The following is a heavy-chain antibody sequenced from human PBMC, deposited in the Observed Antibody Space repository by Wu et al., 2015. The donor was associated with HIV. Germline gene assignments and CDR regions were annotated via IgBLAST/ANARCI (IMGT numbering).Heavy chain of an antibody. CDR3: ARDIVATMWNYYYGMDV. V-gene: IGHV1-69*18. D-gene: IGHD5-12*01. J-gene: IGHJ6*02. CDR1: GYTFTGYY. Sequence: QVQLVQSGIQMKKSGASMKVSCKTSGYTFTGYYIHWVRQAPGQGLEWMGRIIPIFGTANYAQKFQGRVTITADESTSTAYMELSSLRSEDTAVYYCARDIVATMWNYYYGMDVWGQGTTVTVSS. CDR2: IIPIFGTA.